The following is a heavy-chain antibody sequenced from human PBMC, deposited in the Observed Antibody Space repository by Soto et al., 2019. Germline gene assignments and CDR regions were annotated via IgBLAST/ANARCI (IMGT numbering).Heavy chain of an antibody. D-gene: IGHD6-25*01. Sequence: SETRSETCTVGDVSISNTNLLIRVRKHPGKGLEWIGEFHHGGATNYNPSLQSRVAISVDSSNNQFSLNLISVTAADSAIYYCERNAHITSGGFHFDYWGLGTLVTVSS. CDR1: DVSISNTNL. V-gene: IGHV4-4*02. CDR2: FHHGGAT. CDR3: ERNAHITSGGFHFDY. J-gene: IGHJ4*02.